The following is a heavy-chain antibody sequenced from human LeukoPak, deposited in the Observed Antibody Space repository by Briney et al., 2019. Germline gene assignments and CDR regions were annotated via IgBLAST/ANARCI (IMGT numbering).Heavy chain of an antibody. CDR3: ARDRKTYYYDSSGYPHDY. V-gene: IGHV3-53*01. D-gene: IGHD3-22*01. Sequence: PGGSLRLSCAASGFTVSSNYMSWVRQAPGKGLEWVSDIYSGGTTCYADSVKGRFTISRDNAKNSLYLQMNSLRAEDTALYYCARDRKTYYYDSSGYPHDYWGQGTLVTVSS. J-gene: IGHJ4*02. CDR1: GFTVSSNY. CDR2: IYSGGTT.